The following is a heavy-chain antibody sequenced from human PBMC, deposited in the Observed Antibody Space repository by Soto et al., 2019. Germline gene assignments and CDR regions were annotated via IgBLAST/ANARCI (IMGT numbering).Heavy chain of an antibody. V-gene: IGHV3-9*01. J-gene: IGHJ6*02. Sequence: GGSLRLSCAASGFTFDDYAMHWVRQAPGKGLEWVSGISWNSGSIGYADSVKGRFTISRDNAKNSLYLQMNSLRAEDTALYYCAKDKTSGSYYYYYYGMDVWGQGTTVTVS. D-gene: IGHD1-26*01. CDR1: GFTFDDYA. CDR3: AKDKTSGSYYYYYYGMDV. CDR2: ISWNSGSI.